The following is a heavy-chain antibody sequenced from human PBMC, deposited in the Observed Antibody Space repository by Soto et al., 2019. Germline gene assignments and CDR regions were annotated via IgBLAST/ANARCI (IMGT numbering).Heavy chain of an antibody. CDR1: GFTFSSYA. D-gene: IGHD6-6*01. V-gene: IGHV3-23*01. J-gene: IGHJ4*02. Sequence: GGSLRPSCAASGFTFSSYAMSWVRPAPGKGLEWVSAISGSGGSTYYADSVKGRFTISRDNSKNTLYLQMNSLRAEDTAVYYCAKTLVAAIAARPGGYDYWGQGTLVTVSS. CDR2: ISGSGGST. CDR3: AKTLVAAIAARPGGYDY.